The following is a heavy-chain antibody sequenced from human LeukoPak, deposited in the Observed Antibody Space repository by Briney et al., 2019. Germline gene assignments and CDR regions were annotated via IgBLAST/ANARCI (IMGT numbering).Heavy chain of an antibody. J-gene: IGHJ6*03. CDR2: IWYDGSNK. CDR1: GFTFSSYG. D-gene: IGHD4-17*01. V-gene: IGHV3-33*01. CDR3: ARDYGHYGDYMRYYYYYYYMDV. Sequence: GGSLRLSCAASGFTFSSYGMHWVRQAPGKGLEWVAVIWYDGSNKYYADSAKGRFTISRDNSKNTLYLQMNSLRAEDTAVYYCARDYGHYGDYMRYYYYYYYMDVWGKGTTVTVSS.